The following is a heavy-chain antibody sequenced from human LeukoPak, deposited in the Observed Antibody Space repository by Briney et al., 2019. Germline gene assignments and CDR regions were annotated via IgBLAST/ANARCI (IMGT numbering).Heavy chain of an antibody. CDR2: IYYSGST. CDR1: GGSVSSYY. CDR3: ARMGYCSGGSCYSAWFDP. Sequence: SETLSLTCTVSGGSVSSYYWSWIRQPPGKGLEWIGYIYYSGSTNYNPSLKSRVTISVDTSKNQFSLKLSSVTAADTAVYYCARMGYCSGGSCYSAWFDPWGQATLVTVSS. J-gene: IGHJ5*02. D-gene: IGHD2-15*01. V-gene: IGHV4-59*02.